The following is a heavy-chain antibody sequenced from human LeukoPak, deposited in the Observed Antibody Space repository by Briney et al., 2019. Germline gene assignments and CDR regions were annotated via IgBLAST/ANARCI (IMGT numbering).Heavy chain of an antibody. J-gene: IGHJ3*01. CDR1: GFTFSNFA. CDR2: ITYNGVTT. CDR3: AKRLVTTFHDAFDV. V-gene: IGHV3-23*01. D-gene: IGHD4-11*01. Sequence: GGSLRLSCAASGFTFSNFAMSWVRQAPGKGLEWVSSITYNGVTTFYGDPVKGRFTVSRDNSKNNLYLQMNSLRVEDTALYYCAKRLVTTFHDAFDVWGQGTMVTVSS.